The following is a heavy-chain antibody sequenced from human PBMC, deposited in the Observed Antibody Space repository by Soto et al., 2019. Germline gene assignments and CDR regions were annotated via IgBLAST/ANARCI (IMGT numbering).Heavy chain of an antibody. D-gene: IGHD3-16*01. CDR1: GGTFSSYA. J-gene: IGHJ3*02. V-gene: IGHV1-69*13. CDR3: ASWVKGDDAFDI. CDR2: IIPIFGTA. Sequence: ASVKVSCKASGGTFSSYAISWARQAPGQGLEWMGGIIPIFGTANYAQKFQGRVTITADESTSTAYMELSSLRSEDTAVYYCASWVKGDDAFDIWGQGTMVTVSS.